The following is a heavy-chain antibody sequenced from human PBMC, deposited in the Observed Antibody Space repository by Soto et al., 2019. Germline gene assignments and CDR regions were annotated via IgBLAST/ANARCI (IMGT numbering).Heavy chain of an antibody. D-gene: IGHD5-12*01. V-gene: IGHV1-18*01. J-gene: IGHJ4*02. CDR2: ISAYNGDT. CDR1: GYIFTSYG. CDR3: ARSHGDGYNFNFDY. Sequence: QVQLVQSGAEVKKPGASVKVSCKASGYIFTSYGISWVRQAPGQGLEWMGWISAYNGDTNYPQNLQGRITLTTDTSTNTAYMELGSLRSDDTAVYYCARSHGDGYNFNFDYWGQGTLVTVSS.